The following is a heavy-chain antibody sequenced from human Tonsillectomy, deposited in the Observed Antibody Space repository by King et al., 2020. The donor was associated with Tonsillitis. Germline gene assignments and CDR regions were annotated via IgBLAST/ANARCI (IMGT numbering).Heavy chain of an antibody. Sequence: QLQESGPGLVKPSETLSLTCTVSGGSISSSSYYWGWIRQPPGKGLEWIGSIYYSGSTYYNPSLKSRVTISVDTSKNQFSLKLSSVTAADTAVYYCARDGDCSGGSCYSGYYYYMDVWGKGTTVTVSS. CDR2: IYYSGST. CDR3: ARDGDCSGGSCYSGYYYYMDV. D-gene: IGHD2-15*01. J-gene: IGHJ6*03. V-gene: IGHV4-39*02. CDR1: GGSISSSSYY.